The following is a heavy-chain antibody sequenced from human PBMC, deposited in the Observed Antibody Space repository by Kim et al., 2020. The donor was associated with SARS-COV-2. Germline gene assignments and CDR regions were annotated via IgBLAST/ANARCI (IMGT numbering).Heavy chain of an antibody. V-gene: IGHV3-23*01. Sequence: GGSLRLSCAASGFTFSSYAMSWVRQAPGKGLEWVAAISGSGGSTYYADSVKGRFTISRDNSKNTLYLQMNSLRTEDTAVYYCAKDILWFGESAYSGFDYWGQGTLVTVSS. CDR3: AKDILWFGESAYSGFDY. CDR2: ISGSGGST. J-gene: IGHJ4*02. CDR1: GFTFSSYA. D-gene: IGHD3-10*01.